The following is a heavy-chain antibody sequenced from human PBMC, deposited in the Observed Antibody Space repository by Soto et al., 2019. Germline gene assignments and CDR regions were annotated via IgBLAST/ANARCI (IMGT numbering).Heavy chain of an antibody. CDR2: IYWDDDK. V-gene: IGHV2-5*02. D-gene: IGHD2-15*01. CDR3: AHAMLYCTGGSCSTWFDS. J-gene: IGHJ5*01. Sequence: QITLKESGPTLVKPTQTLTLTCTISVFSLSTHGVGVGWVRQPAGKALEWLALIYWDDDKRYSASLNSRLTITKDTSKNQVVLTMTNMDPVDTATYYCAHAMLYCTGGSCSTWFDSWGQGTLVTVSS. CDR1: VFSLSTHGVG.